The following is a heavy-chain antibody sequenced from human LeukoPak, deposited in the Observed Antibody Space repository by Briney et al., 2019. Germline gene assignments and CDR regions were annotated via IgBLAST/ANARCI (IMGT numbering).Heavy chain of an antibody. D-gene: IGHD4-17*01. CDR3: ARDPTTVTKGFDI. CDR2: ISYSGST. V-gene: IGHV4-59*11. CDR1: DDSFSTHY. Sequence: SETLSLTCTVSDDSFSTHYWTWIRQPPGKGLGWIGYISYSGSTNYNPSLKSRVTISVYTSKKQFSLKLSAVTAADTAVYYCARDPTTVTKGFDIWGQGTLVTVSS. J-gene: IGHJ3*02.